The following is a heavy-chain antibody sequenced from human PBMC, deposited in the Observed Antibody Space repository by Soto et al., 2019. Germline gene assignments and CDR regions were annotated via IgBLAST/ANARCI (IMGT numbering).Heavy chain of an antibody. Sequence: GESLKISCKGSGYSFTSYWIGCVRQMPGKGLEWMGIIYPGDSDTRYSPSFQGQVTISADKSISTAYLQWSSLKASDTAMYYCARCGATKGDWFDPWGQGTLVTVSS. V-gene: IGHV5-51*01. CDR3: ARCGATKGDWFDP. D-gene: IGHD1-26*01. CDR2: IYPGDSDT. CDR1: GYSFTSYW. J-gene: IGHJ5*02.